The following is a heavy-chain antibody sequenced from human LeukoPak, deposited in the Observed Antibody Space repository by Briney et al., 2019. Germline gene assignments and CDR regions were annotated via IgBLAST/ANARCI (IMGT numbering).Heavy chain of an antibody. CDR1: GGSFSGYY. CDR2: INHSGST. V-gene: IGHV4-34*01. D-gene: IGHD3-16*02. Sequence: PSETLSLTCAVYGGSFSGYYWSWIRQPPGKGLEWIGEINHSGSTNYNPSLKSRVTISVDTSKNQFSLKLSSVTAADTAVYYCAILSHGRYQGLKVNWFDPWGQGTLVTVSS. CDR3: AILSHGRYQGLKVNWFDP. J-gene: IGHJ5*02.